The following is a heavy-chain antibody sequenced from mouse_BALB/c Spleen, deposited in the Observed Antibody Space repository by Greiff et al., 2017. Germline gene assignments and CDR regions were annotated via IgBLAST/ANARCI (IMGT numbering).Heavy chain of an antibody. CDR3: ARDGTSYYGNKGAMDY. D-gene: IGHD2-10*01. Sequence: EVQGVESGGGLVQPGGSLKLSCAASGFTFSSYGMSWVRQTPDKRLELVATINSNGGSTYYPDSVKGRFTISRDNAKNTLYLQMSSLKSEDTAMYYCARDGTSYYGNKGAMDYWGQGTSVTVSS. CDR2: INSNGGST. CDR1: GFTFSSYG. V-gene: IGHV5-6-3*01. J-gene: IGHJ4*01.